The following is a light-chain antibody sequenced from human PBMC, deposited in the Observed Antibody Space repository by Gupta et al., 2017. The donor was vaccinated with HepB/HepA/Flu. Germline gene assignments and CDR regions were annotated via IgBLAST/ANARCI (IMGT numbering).Light chain of an antibody. Sequence: EIVLTQSPATLSLSPGERATLSCRASQSVDTYLAWYQHKPGQAPRLLIYEASRRAAGIPARFSGSGDGTDFTLTITSHEPEDFAIYYCQQRSNWPPLTFGGGTKLEIK. V-gene: IGKV3-11*01. J-gene: IGKJ4*01. CDR2: EAS. CDR3: QQRSNWPPLT. CDR1: QSVDTY.